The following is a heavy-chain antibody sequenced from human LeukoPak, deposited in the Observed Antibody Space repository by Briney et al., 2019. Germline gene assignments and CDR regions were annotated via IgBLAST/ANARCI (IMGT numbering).Heavy chain of an antibody. D-gene: IGHD6-19*01. CDR2: IYSGGDT. V-gene: IGHV3-66*01. CDR1: GFTVSSNY. CDR3: AKERSLEIAVAGTIFDY. Sequence: PGGSLRLSCAASGFTVSSNYMGWVRQAPGKGLEWVSVIYSGGDTYYADSVKGRFTISRDNSKNMIYLEMGSLKAEDTAVYYCAKERSLEIAVAGTIFDYWGQGTLVTVSS. J-gene: IGHJ4*02.